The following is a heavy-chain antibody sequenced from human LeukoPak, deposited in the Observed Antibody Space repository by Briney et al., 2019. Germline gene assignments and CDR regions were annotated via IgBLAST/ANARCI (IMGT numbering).Heavy chain of an antibody. V-gene: IGHV3-30*02. CDR2: IRYDRSNK. Sequence: GGSLRLSCAASGFTFSSYGMHWVRQAPGKGPEWVAFIRYDRSNKYYADSVKGRFTISRDNSKNTLYLQMNSLRAEDTAVYHCAKDRAVLRFLEWPTTHYYYYYMDVWGKGTTVTVSS. CDR1: GFTFSSYG. J-gene: IGHJ6*03. CDR3: AKDRAVLRFLEWPTTHYYYYYMDV. D-gene: IGHD3-3*01.